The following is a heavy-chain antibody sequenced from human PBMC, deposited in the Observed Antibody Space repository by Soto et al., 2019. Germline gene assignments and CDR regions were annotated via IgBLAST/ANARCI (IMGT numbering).Heavy chain of an antibody. D-gene: IGHD3-10*01. Sequence: QVQLQESGPVLVKPSQTLSLTCTVSGGSITTGGYYWSWIRQLPGKGLEWIGYIYYSGSTYYNPSLKSRIILSLDTSRNQFSLTLNSVTAADTAVYYCARLYSGSGSYYWYFDLWGRGTLVTVSS. V-gene: IGHV4-31*03. J-gene: IGHJ2*01. CDR2: IYYSGST. CDR1: GGSITTGGYY. CDR3: ARLYSGSGSYYWYFDL.